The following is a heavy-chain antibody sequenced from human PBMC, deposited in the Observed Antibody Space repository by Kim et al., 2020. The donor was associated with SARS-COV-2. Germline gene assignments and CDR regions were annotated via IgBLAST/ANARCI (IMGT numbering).Heavy chain of an antibody. V-gene: IGHV4-34*01. J-gene: IGHJ4*02. Sequence: SGSTHHNPSLKGRDPISVDTSKNQFSLKVSSGTAADTAVYYCARGSYYIYWGQGTLVTVSS. CDR2: SGST. D-gene: IGHD3-10*01. CDR3: ARGSYYIY.